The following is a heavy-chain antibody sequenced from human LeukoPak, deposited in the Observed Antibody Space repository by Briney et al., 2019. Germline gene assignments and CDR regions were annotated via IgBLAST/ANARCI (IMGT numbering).Heavy chain of an antibody. CDR1: GFTFSRYW. D-gene: IGHD3-3*01. Sequence: PGGSLRLSCEASGFTFSRYWMSWVRQAPGKGLEWVANIKQDGSEKYYVDSVKGRFTISRDNAKNSLYLQMNSLRAEHTAVYYCARVDAFWSGYLHDAFDIWGQGTMVTVSS. V-gene: IGHV3-7*05. CDR3: ARVDAFWSGYLHDAFDI. CDR2: IKQDGSEK. J-gene: IGHJ3*02.